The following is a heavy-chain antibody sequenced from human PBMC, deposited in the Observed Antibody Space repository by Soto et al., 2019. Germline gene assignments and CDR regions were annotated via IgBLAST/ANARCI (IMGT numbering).Heavy chain of an antibody. CDR3: ARVELYYDYIWGSYRAFDI. Sequence: GGSLRLSCAASGFTFDDYGMSWVRQAPGKGLEWVSGINWNGGSTGYADSVKGRFTISRDNAKNSLYLQMNSLRAEDTALYHCARVELYYDYIWGSYRAFDIWGQGTMVTVSS. D-gene: IGHD3-16*01. J-gene: IGHJ3*02. V-gene: IGHV3-20*01. CDR2: INWNGGST. CDR1: GFTFDDYG.